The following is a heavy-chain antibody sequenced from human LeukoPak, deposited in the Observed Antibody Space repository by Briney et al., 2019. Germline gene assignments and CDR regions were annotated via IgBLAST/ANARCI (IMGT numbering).Heavy chain of an antibody. D-gene: IGHD3-9*01. CDR1: GGSISSGDYY. J-gene: IGHJ6*02. CDR3: ARDGVLRYFDWRNGMDV. CDR2: IYYSGST. V-gene: IGHV4-30-4*01. Sequence: PSETLSLTCTVSGGSISSGDYYWSWIRQPPGKGLEWIGYIYYSGSTYYNPSLKSRVTISVDTSKNQFSLKPSSVTAADTAVYYCARDGVLRYFDWRNGMDVWGQGTTVTVSS.